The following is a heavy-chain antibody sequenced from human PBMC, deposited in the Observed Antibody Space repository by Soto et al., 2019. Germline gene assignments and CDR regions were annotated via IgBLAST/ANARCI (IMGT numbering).Heavy chain of an antibody. CDR2: IRSNADGGTK. CDR3: TGHRLEGFGDLLDYYYYYLDV. J-gene: IGHJ6*03. Sequence: GGSLRLSCTASGFTFGDYAMSWFRQAPGKGLEWVGFIRSNADGGTKEYAASVKGRFTISSDDSNSIAYLQMNSLKTEDTPVYYCTGHRLEGFGDLLDYYYYYLDVWGKGTTVTVSS. V-gene: IGHV3-49*03. CDR1: GFTFGDYA. D-gene: IGHD3-10*01.